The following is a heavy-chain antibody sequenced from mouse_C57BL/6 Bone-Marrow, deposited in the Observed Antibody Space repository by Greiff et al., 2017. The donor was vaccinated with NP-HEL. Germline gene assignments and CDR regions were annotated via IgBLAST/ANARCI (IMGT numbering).Heavy chain of an antibody. J-gene: IGHJ3*01. CDR2: IYPRSGNT. CDR1: GYTFTSYG. D-gene: IGHD3-2*02. CDR3: ARELRLLAWFAY. Sequence: QVHLQQSGAELARPGASVKLSCKASGYTFTSYGISWVKQRTGQGLEWIGEIYPRSGNTYYNEKFKGKATLTADKSSSTAYMELRSLTSEDSAVYFCARELRLLAWFAYWGQGTLVTVSA. V-gene: IGHV1-81*01.